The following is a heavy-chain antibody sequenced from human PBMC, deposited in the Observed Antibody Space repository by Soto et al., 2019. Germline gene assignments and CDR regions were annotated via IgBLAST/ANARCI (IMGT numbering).Heavy chain of an antibody. V-gene: IGHV3-23*01. D-gene: IGHD1-20*01. CDR3: VKAVYLLDFDY. CDR1: GFTFSSYA. CDR2: ISGSGGST. Sequence: GSLRLSCAASGFTFSSYAMSWVRQAPGKGLEWVSAISGSGGSTYYADSVKGRFTISRDNSKNTVYLQMNSLRAEDTAVYYCVKAVYLLDFDYWGQGTLVTVSS. J-gene: IGHJ4*02.